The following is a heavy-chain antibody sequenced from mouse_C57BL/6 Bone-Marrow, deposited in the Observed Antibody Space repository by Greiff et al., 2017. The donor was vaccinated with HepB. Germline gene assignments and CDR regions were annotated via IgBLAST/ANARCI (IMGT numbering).Heavy chain of an antibody. Sequence: QVQLQQSGAELVRPGASVKMSCKASGYTFTSYNMHWVKQTPRQGLEWIGAIYPGNGDTSYNQKFKGKATLTVDKSSSTAYMQLSSLTSEDSAVYFCAVPSTMITLPGSPAWFAYWGQGTLVTVSA. J-gene: IGHJ3*01. CDR1: GYTFTSYN. CDR2: IYPGNGDT. CDR3: AVPSTMITLPGSPAWFAY. D-gene: IGHD2-4*01. V-gene: IGHV1-12*01.